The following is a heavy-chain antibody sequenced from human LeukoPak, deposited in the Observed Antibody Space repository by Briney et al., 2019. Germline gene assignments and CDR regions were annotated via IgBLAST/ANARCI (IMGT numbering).Heavy chain of an antibody. V-gene: IGHV1-24*01. CDR3: ASRVFEGSGSSDFDY. D-gene: IGHD6-19*01. CDR2: FDPEDGET. Sequence: ASVKVSCKVSGYTLTELSMHWVRQAPGKGLEWMGGFDPEDGETIYAQKFQGRVTMTEDTSTDTAYMELSSLRSEDTAVYYCASRVFEGSGSSDFDYWGQGTLVTVSS. CDR1: GYTLTELS. J-gene: IGHJ4*02.